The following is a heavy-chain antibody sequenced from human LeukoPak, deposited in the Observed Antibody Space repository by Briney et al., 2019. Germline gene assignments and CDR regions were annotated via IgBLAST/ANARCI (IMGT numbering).Heavy chain of an antibody. Sequence: KPSETLSLTCAVYGGSFSGYYWSWIRQPPGKGLEWIGEINHSGSTNYNPSLKSRVTISVDTSKNQFSLKLSSVTAADTAVYYCARGPVYYGHGGWWFDPWGQGTLVTVSS. V-gene: IGHV4-34*01. CDR3: ARGPVYYGHGGWWFDP. D-gene: IGHD3-10*01. CDR2: INHSGST. J-gene: IGHJ5*02. CDR1: GGSFSGYY.